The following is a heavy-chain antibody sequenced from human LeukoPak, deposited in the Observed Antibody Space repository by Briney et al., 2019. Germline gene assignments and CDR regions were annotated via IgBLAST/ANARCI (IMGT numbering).Heavy chain of an antibody. CDR1: GFTVSSNY. CDR3: ARGQKLRFLEWPLLGY. V-gene: IGHV3-66*01. J-gene: IGHJ4*02. D-gene: IGHD3-3*01. CDR2: IYSGGST. Sequence: GGSLRLSCAASGFTVSSNYMSWVRQAPGKGLEWVSVIYSGGSTYYADSVKGRFTISRDNAKNSLYLQMNSLRAEDTAVYYCARGQKLRFLEWPLLGYWGQGTLVTVSS.